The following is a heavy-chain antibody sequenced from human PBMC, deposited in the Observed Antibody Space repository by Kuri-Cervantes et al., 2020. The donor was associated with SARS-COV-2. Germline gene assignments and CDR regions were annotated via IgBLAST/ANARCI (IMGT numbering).Heavy chain of an antibody. CDR3: AWTYDTKNPFDY. V-gene: IGHV2-70*04. J-gene: IGHJ4*02. CDR2: IDWDDDK. CDR1: GFSLSTSGMR. D-gene: IGHD3-9*01. Sequence: SGPTLVKPTQTLTLTCTFSGFSLSTSGMRVSWIRQPPGKALEWLARIDWDDDKFYSTSLKTRLTISKDTSKNQVVLTMTNMDPVDTATYYCAWTYDTKNPFDYWGQGTLVTVSS.